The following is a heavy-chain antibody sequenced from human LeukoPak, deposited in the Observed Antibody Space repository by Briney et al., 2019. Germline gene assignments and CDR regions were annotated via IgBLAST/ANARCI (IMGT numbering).Heavy chain of an antibody. J-gene: IGHJ4*02. V-gene: IGHV4-61*02. D-gene: IGHD6-19*01. Sequence: SQTLSLTRTVSGGSISSGSYYWSWIRQPAGKGLEWIGRIYTSGSTNYNPSLKSRVTISVDTSKNQFSLKLSSVTAADTAVYYCARGSMGYSSGWGVDYWGQGTLVTVSS. CDR1: GGSISSGSYY. CDR3: ARGSMGYSSGWGVDY. CDR2: IYTSGST.